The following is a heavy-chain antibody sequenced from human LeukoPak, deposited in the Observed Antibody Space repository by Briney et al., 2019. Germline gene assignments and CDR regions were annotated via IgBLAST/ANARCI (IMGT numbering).Heavy chain of an antibody. CDR3: ARGDDYYDSSGYYNIDY. V-gene: IGHV4-4*02. J-gene: IGHJ4*01. Sequence: GSLRLSCAASGFIFSSYSMNWVRQAPGKGLEWIGYIWPSGSTNYNPSLSGRVAISLDKSRNHFTLMVTAVTAADTAVYYCARGDDYYDSSGYYNIDYWGQGTLVTVSS. D-gene: IGHD3-22*01. CDR1: GFIFSSYS. CDR2: IWPSGST.